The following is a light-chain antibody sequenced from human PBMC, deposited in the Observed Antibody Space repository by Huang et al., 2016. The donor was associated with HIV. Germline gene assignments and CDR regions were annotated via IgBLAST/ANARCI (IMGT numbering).Light chain of an antibody. CDR2: KAS. V-gene: IGKV1-39*01. CDR3: QQSYSSWWT. Sequence: DIQMTQSPSSLSASVGDTVTITCRARQSIGNKGHWYQQKPGKAPNLLIYKASNLQSGVPSRFSGSGSGTDFTLTIRGLQPEDFAVYYCQQSYSSWWTFGQGTKVEI. J-gene: IGKJ1*01. CDR1: QSIGNK.